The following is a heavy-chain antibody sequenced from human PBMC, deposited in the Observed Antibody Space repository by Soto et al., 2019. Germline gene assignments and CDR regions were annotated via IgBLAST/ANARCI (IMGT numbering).Heavy chain of an antibody. CDR3: AKARRRFLELSRDYYYGMDV. CDR1: GFTFSSYA. V-gene: IGHV3-23*01. J-gene: IGHJ6*02. Sequence: EVQLLESGGGLVQPGGSLRLSCAASGFTFSSYAMSWVRQAPGKGLEWVSAISGSGGSTYYADSVKGRFTISRDNSKNTLYLQMNSLRAEDTAVYYCAKARRRFLELSRDYYYGMDVWGQGTTVTVSS. CDR2: ISGSGGST. D-gene: IGHD3-3*01.